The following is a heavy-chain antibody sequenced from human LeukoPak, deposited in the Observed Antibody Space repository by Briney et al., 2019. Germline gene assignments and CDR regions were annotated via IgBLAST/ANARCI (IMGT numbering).Heavy chain of an antibody. J-gene: IGHJ4*02. V-gene: IGHV4-59*01. CDR1: GGSISSYY. Sequence: PSETLSLTCTVSGGSISSYYWSWIREPPGKGVEWVGYIYYSGSTNYNPSLKTRLPITVDTSKPQFSLKLSSVTAADTAVYYCARGVYYDILTGYYYFDYWGQGTLVTVSS. CDR2: IYYSGST. D-gene: IGHD3-9*01. CDR3: ARGVYYDILTGYYYFDY.